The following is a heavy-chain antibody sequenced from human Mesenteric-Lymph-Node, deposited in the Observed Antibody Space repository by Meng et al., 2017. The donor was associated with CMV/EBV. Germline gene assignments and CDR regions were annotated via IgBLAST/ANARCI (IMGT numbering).Heavy chain of an antibody. CDR1: GSISSSSYY. D-gene: IGHD3-3*01. CDR3: AREEKGIAIFGVCDY. V-gene: IGHV4-39*02. J-gene: IGHJ4*02. CDR2: IYYSGTT. Sequence: GSISSSSYYWGWIRQPPGKGLEWIGSIYYSGTTYYNSSLKSRVTISVDTSKNQFSLKLSSVTAADTAVYYCAREEKGIAIFGVCDYWGQGTLVTVSS.